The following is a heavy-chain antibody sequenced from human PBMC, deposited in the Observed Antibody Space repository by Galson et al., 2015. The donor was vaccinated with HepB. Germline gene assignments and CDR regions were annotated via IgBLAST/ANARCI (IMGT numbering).Heavy chain of an antibody. CDR1: GFTFSSYG. Sequence: SLRLSCAASGFTFSSYGMHWVRQAPGKGLEWVAVISYDGSNKYYADSVKGRFTISRDNSKNTLYLQMNSLRAEDTAVYYCAKDFPAAGTVGYFDYWGQGTLVTVSS. V-gene: IGHV3-30*18. D-gene: IGHD6-13*01. J-gene: IGHJ4*02. CDR2: ISYDGSNK. CDR3: AKDFPAAGTVGYFDY.